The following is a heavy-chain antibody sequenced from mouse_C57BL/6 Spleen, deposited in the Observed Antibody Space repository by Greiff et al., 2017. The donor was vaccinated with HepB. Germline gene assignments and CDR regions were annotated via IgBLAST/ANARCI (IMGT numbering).Heavy chain of an antibody. D-gene: IGHD4-1*01. V-gene: IGHV1-26*01. J-gene: IGHJ2*01. CDR1: GYTFTDYY. Sequence: EVQLQQSGPELVKPGASVKISCKASGYTFTDYYMNWVKQSHGKSLEWIGDINPNNGGTSYNQKFKGKATLTVDKSSSTAYMELRSLTSEDSAVYYCAIWDEEDFDYWGQGTTLTVSS. CDR2: INPNNGGT. CDR3: AIWDEEDFDY.